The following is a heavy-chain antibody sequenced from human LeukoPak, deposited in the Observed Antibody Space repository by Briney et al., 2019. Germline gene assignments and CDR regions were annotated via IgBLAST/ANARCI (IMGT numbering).Heavy chain of an antibody. J-gene: IGHJ4*02. CDR3: ARVARDGYNILPAPQWYDY. CDR1: GGTFSSYA. CDR2: IIPILGIA. V-gene: IGHV1-69*04. Sequence: ASVKVSCKASGGTFSSYAISWVRQAPGQGLEWMGRIIPILGIANYGQKFQGRVTITADKSTSTAYMELSSLRSEDTAVYYCARVARDGYNILPAPQWYDYWGQGTLVTVSS. D-gene: IGHD5-24*01.